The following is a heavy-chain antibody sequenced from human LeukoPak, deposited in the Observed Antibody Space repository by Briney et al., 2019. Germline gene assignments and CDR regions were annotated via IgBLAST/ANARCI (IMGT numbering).Heavy chain of an antibody. Sequence: GGFLRLSCAASGFTFSSYGMHWVRQAPGKGLEWVAVISYDGSNKYYADSVKGRFTISRDNSRNTLYLQMNSLRAEDTAVYYCAKGRYYDFWSGYSVDYWSQGTLVTVSS. J-gene: IGHJ4*02. CDR1: GFTFSSYG. V-gene: IGHV3-30*18. D-gene: IGHD3-3*01. CDR3: AKGRYYDFWSGYSVDY. CDR2: ISYDGSNK.